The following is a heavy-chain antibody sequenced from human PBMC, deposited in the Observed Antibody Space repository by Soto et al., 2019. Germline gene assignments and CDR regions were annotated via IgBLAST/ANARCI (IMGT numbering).Heavy chain of an antibody. J-gene: IGHJ3*01. Sequence: VQLQESGPGLVNPEETLSLTCSVSGDSIRSYLRNWILQPPGRGLEWIGCIYDSGNTDYNPALTARVTIPLSTYTNQFSLKLRSVTAADTAVYYCVASLTAIYGDAFVVMGHGTMVTVAS. CDR2: IYDSGNT. V-gene: IGHV4-4*08. CDR3: VASLTAIYGDAFVV. CDR1: GDSIRSYL. D-gene: IGHD2-21*02.